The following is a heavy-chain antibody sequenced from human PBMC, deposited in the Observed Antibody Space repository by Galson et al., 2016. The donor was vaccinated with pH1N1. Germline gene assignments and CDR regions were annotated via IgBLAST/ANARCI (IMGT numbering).Heavy chain of an antibody. D-gene: IGHD3-9*01. CDR2: ISYDGSKK. CDR3: ARILRTLVFDY. V-gene: IGHV3-30*04. J-gene: IGHJ4*02. Sequence: SLRLSCAASGFTFSTYAIYWVRQAPGKGLECVAVISYDGSKKYYADSVKGRFTISRDNSKNTAFLLMSSLRVEDTAVYYCARILRTLVFDYWGQGTLVTVSS. CDR1: GFTFSTYA.